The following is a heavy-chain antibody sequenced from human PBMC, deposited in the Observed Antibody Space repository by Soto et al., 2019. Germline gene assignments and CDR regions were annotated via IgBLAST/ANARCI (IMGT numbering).Heavy chain of an antibody. Sequence: QVQLVQSGAEVKKPGASVKVSCKASGDTFTDYYIHWVRQAPGQGLEWLGPANPVGGHTTYAQHFLGRMTMTRDTSTSTLYMELTSLTSEDTAVYYCARGGHVVVVTAALDYWGQGTLVTVSS. CDR1: GDTFTDYY. CDR2: ANPVGGHT. J-gene: IGHJ4*02. D-gene: IGHD2-21*02. CDR3: ARGGHVVVVTAALDY. V-gene: IGHV1-46*01.